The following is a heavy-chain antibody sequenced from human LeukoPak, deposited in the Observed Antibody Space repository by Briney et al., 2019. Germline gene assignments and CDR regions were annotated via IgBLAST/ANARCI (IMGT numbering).Heavy chain of an antibody. CDR3: AHSGSYFDY. J-gene: IGHJ4*02. CDR2: IKEDGSEK. D-gene: IGHD1-26*01. V-gene: IGHV3-7*01. Sequence: GGSLRLSCAASGFPFSNYWMSWVRQAPGKGLEWVANIKEDGSEKNYVDSVKGRFTISRDNAKNSVYLQMDSLRAGDTAVYHCAHSGSYFDYLGQGTLVTVSS. CDR1: GFPFSNYW.